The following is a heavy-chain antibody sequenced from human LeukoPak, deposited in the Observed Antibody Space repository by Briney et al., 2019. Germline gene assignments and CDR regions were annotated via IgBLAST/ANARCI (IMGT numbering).Heavy chain of an antibody. CDR1: GGSISSSSYY. V-gene: IGHV4-39*01. CDR2: IYYSGST. D-gene: IGHD2-2*01. J-gene: IGHJ4*02. Sequence: SETLSLTCTVSGGSISSSSYYWGWIRQPPGKGLEWIGSIYYSGSTYYNPSLKSRVTISVDTSKNQFSLKLSSVTAADTAVYYCARQQVSYCSTTSCSAGFVDSWGQGTLVTVSS. CDR3: ARQQVSYCSTTSCSAGFVDS.